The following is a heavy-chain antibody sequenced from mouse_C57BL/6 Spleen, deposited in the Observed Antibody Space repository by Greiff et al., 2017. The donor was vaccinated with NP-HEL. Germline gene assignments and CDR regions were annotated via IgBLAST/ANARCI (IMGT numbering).Heavy chain of an antibody. CDR2: ISDGGSYT. V-gene: IGHV5-4*01. J-gene: IGHJ4*01. Sequence: EVQRVESGGGLVKPGGSLKLSCAASGFTFSSYAMSWVRQTPEKRLEWVATISDGGSYTYYPDNVKGRFTISRDNAKNNLYLQMSHLKSEDTAMYYCARDLGNYNYYAMDYWGQGTSVTVSS. CDR3: ARDLGNYNYYAMDY. CDR1: GFTFSSYA. D-gene: IGHD2-1*01.